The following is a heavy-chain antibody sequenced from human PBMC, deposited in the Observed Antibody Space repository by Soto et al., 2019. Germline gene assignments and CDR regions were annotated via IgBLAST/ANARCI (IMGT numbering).Heavy chain of an antibody. V-gene: IGHV1-8*01. Sequence: ASVKVSCKASGYSFTSYDINWVRQATGQGLEWMGWMNPNSGNTGYAQKFQGRVTMTRNTSISTAYMELSSLRSEDTAVYYCARGPVVAASNYYYYYMDVWGKGTTVT. CDR1: GYSFTSYD. J-gene: IGHJ6*03. D-gene: IGHD2-15*01. CDR2: MNPNSGNT. CDR3: ARGPVVAASNYYYYYMDV.